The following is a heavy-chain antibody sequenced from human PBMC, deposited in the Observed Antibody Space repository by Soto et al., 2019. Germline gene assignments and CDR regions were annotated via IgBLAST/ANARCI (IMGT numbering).Heavy chain of an antibody. Sequence: GGSLRLSCAASGFTFSSYSMNWVRQAPGKGLEWVSSISSSSSYIYYADSVKGRFTISRDNAKNSLYLQMNSLRAEDTAVYYCARGGSRVTIVVVPAANNWFDPWGQGTLVTVSS. CDR3: ARGGSRVTIVVVPAANNWFDP. CDR2: ISSSSSYI. V-gene: IGHV3-21*01. CDR1: GFTFSSYS. D-gene: IGHD2-2*01. J-gene: IGHJ5*02.